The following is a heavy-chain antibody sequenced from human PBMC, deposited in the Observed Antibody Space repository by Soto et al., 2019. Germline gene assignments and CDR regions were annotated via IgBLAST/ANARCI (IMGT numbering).Heavy chain of an antibody. D-gene: IGHD6-19*01. V-gene: IGHV3-53*01. J-gene: IGHJ4*02. Sequence: GGSLRLSWAASGFTVSSNYMSWVRQAPGKGLEWVSVIYSGGSTKYADSVKGRFTISRDTSENTLYLEMNSLRAEDTAVYYCARDPINIAVAGAPDYWGQGTLVTVSS. CDR3: ARDPINIAVAGAPDY. CDR1: GFTVSSNY. CDR2: IYSGGST.